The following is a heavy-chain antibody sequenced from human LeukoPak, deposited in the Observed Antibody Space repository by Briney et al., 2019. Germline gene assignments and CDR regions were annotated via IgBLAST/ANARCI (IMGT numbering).Heavy chain of an antibody. V-gene: IGHV3-66*02. CDR2: IYSGGYT. CDR1: GFTVSSNY. Sequence: GGSLTLSCKVSGFTVSSNYLSWVRQAPGKGLEWVSIIYSGGYTHYADSVKGRFAISRDSPKNTPYLQMNSLRAEDTAVYYWARGIDYGGQGTLVTVSS. J-gene: IGHJ4*02. CDR3: ARGIDY.